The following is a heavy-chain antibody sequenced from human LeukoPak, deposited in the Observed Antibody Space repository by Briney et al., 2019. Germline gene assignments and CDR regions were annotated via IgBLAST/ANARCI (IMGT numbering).Heavy chain of an antibody. CDR2: IYTSGRS. Sequence: SETLSLTCTVSGRSISRYYWRWIRQPAGGGLEWIGRIYTSGRSNYNPSLKSRGTISVDKSKNQFSLQLSSVTAADTAVHYCARDYYGSGSLYYFDYWGQGTLVTVSS. V-gene: IGHV4-4*07. CDR1: GRSISRYY. J-gene: IGHJ4*02. D-gene: IGHD3-10*01. CDR3: ARDYYGSGSLYYFDY.